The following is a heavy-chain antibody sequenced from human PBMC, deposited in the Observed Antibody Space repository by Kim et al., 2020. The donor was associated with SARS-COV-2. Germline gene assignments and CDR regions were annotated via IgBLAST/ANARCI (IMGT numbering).Heavy chain of an antibody. CDR3: AREISPSGVAAHDAFDI. J-gene: IGHJ3*02. CDR1: GYTFTGYY. V-gene: IGHV1-2*02. CDR2: INPNSGGT. D-gene: IGHD6-6*01. Sequence: ASVKVSCKASGYTFTGYYMHWVRQAPGQGLEWMGWINPNSGGTNYAQKFQGRVTMTRDTSISTAYMELSRLRSDDTAVYYCAREISPSGVAAHDAFDIWGQGTMVTVSS.